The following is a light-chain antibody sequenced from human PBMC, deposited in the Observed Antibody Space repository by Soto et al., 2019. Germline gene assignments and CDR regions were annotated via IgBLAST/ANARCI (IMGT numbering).Light chain of an antibody. Sequence: DIQISQPPATLPSSVGDRVTITFRASQSISNWLAWYQQKPGKAPQLLIYDASHLKSGVPSRFSGRGSGTDFTLTISSLLPEDLATYFCQPSNGPWTFGQGTKVDIK. CDR2: DAS. CDR1: QSISNW. V-gene: IGKV1-5*01. CDR3: QPSNGPWT. J-gene: IGKJ1*01.